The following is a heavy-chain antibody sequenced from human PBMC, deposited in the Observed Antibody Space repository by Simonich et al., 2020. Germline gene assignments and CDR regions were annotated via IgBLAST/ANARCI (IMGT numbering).Heavy chain of an antibody. CDR3: ARDTSYYGSGSYYFDY. CDR1: GFTFSSYS. J-gene: IGHJ4*02. CDR2: ISSSSSYI. V-gene: IGHV3-21*01. Sequence: GGGLVKPGGSLRISCAASGFTFSSYSMNWVRQAPGKGLEGVSSISSSSSYIYYADSVKGRFTISRDNAKNSLYLQMNSLRAEDTAVYYCARDTSYYGSGSYYFDYWGRGTLVTVSS. D-gene: IGHD3-10*01.